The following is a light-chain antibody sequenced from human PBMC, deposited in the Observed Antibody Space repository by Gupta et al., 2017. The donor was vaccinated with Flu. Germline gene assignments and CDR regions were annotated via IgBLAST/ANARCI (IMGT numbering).Light chain of an antibody. V-gene: IGKV4-1*01. CDR2: WAS. CDR3: QQYYSTPLT. J-gene: IGKJ4*01. Sequence: DIVXXQSPDXLAVSLXERATINCKSSQSVLYSSNNKNYLAWYQQKPGQPPKLLIYWASTRESGVPDRFSGSGSGTDFTLTISSLQAEDVAVYYCQQYYSTPLTFGGGTKVEIK. CDR1: QSVLYSSNNKNY.